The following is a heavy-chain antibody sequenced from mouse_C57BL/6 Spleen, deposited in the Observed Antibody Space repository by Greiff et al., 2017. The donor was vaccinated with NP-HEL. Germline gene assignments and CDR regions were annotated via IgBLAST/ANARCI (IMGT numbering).Heavy chain of an antibody. V-gene: IGHV5-9*01. CDR2: ISGGGGNT. CDR3: ARQGSFDY. Sequence: EVNVVESGGGLVKPGGSLKLSCAASGFTFSSYTMSWVRQTPEKRLEWVATISGGGGNTYYPDSVKGRFTISRDNAKNTLYLQMSSLRSEDTALYYCARQGSFDYWGQGTTLTVSS. CDR1: GFTFSSYT. J-gene: IGHJ2*01.